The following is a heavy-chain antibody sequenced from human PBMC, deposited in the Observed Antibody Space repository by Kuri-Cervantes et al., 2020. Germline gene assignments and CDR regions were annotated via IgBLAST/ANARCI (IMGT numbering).Heavy chain of an antibody. CDR2: INPNSGGT. CDR3: ARGRGIVVVVAATPFDY. D-gene: IGHD2-15*01. V-gene: IGHV1-2*02. J-gene: IGHJ4*02. Sequence: ASVKVSCKASGDTFSNYAINWVRQAPGQGLEWMGWINPNSGGTNYAQKFQGRVTMTRDTSISTAYMGLSRLRSDDTAVYYCARGRGIVVVVAATPFDYWGQGTLVTVSS. CDR1: GDTFSNYA.